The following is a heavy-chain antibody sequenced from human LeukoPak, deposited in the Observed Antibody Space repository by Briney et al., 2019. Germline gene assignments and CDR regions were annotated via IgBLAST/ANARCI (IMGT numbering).Heavy chain of an antibody. Sequence: ASVKVSCKASGYTFTSYAMHWVRQAPGRRLEWMGWINAGNGNTKYSQKFQGRVTITRDTSASTAYMELSSLRSEDTAVYYCARDKVDSSGSLDYWGQGTLVTVSS. CDR3: ARDKVDSSGSLDY. V-gene: IGHV1-3*01. CDR2: INAGNGNT. J-gene: IGHJ4*02. CDR1: GYTFTSYA. D-gene: IGHD6-19*01.